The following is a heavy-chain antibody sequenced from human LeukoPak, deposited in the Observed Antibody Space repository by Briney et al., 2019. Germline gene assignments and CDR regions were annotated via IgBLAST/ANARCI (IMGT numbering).Heavy chain of an antibody. D-gene: IGHD4-11*01. CDR1: GFTFDDYA. J-gene: IGHJ4*02. V-gene: IGHV3-9*01. CDR3: AKAGYTNSLDY. CDR2: ISWNSGNI. Sequence: PGGSLRLSCAASGFTFDDYAMHWVRQVPGKGLEWVSDISWNSGNIGYADSVKGRFTTSRDNAKNSLYLQMNSLRAEDTALYYCAKAGYTNSLDYWGQGTLVTVSS.